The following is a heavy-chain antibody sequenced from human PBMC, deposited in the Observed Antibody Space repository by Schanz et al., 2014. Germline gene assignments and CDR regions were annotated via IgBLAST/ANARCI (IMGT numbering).Heavy chain of an antibody. CDR1: GDSISSTSYY. Sequence: QLQMQESGPGLVKPSETLSLTCSVSGDSISSTSYYWGWTRQPPGRGWEWIGRIYYSGSSYYNAPLKCRVTIPVDTSKTRFPLKLNSVTAADSAVYYCARLWGGWRIPDYWGQGTLVTVSS. J-gene: IGHJ4*02. CDR2: IYYSGSS. CDR3: ARLWGGWRIPDY. D-gene: IGHD6-19*01. V-gene: IGHV4-39*01.